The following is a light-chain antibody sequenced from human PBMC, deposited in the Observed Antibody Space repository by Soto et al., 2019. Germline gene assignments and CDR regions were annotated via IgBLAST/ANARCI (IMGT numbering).Light chain of an antibody. Sequence: IHMTQSPSTLSASIGDRVAITFRARQSISSWLAWYHQKPGKAPKLLISDASSLETGVPSRFSGSGSGTEFTLTISSLQSEDFAVYYCQQFNNWPITFGQGTRLEI. CDR2: DAS. V-gene: IGKV1-5*01. CDR1: QSISSW. CDR3: QQFNNWPIT. J-gene: IGKJ5*01.